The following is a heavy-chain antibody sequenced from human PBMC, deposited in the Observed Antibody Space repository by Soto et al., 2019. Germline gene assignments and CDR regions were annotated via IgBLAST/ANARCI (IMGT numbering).Heavy chain of an antibody. CDR1: GGSVSSGSYY. V-gene: IGHV4-61*01. CDR2: IYYSVST. J-gene: IGHJ4*02. CDR3: ASTYVIWDIVVVDDY. Sequence: QVQLQESGPGLVKPSETLSLTCTVSGGSVSSGSYYWSWIRQPPGKGLEWIGYIYYSVSTNCNPPLTSRVTIAVDTSKTRFSVKLSSVTAAETAVYYCASTYVIWDIVVVDDYWGQGTLVTVSS. D-gene: IGHD2-15*01.